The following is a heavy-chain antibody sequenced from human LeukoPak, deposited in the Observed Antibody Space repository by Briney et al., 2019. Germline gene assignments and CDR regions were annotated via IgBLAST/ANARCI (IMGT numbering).Heavy chain of an antibody. V-gene: IGHV3-64D*09. CDR2: IASNGGST. CDR1: GFTFRNYA. Sequence: GGSLRLSCSASGFTFRNYAMHWVRQAPGKGLEYVSAIASNGGSTYYTDSVKGRFTISRDNSKSTLYLQMSSPRPEDTAVYYCVKDRPGKDYFDYWGQGTLVTVSS. J-gene: IGHJ4*02. CDR3: VKDRPGKDYFDY.